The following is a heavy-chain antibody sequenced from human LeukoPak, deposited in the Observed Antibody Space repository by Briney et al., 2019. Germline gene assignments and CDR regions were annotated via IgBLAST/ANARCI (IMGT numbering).Heavy chain of an antibody. D-gene: IGHD1-26*01. Sequence: GGSLRLSCAASGFSFSSYGMHWVRQAPGKGLEWVAVISYDGSNKYYADSVKGRFTISRDNAKNSLYLQMNSLRAEDTAVYYCARDPTSSWETAFDIWGQGTMVTVSS. J-gene: IGHJ3*02. CDR3: ARDPTSSWETAFDI. V-gene: IGHV3-30*03. CDR1: GFSFSSYG. CDR2: ISYDGSNK.